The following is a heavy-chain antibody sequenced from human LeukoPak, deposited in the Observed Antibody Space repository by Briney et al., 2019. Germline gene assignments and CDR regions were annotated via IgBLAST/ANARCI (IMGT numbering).Heavy chain of an antibody. CDR1: GGSISSYY. D-gene: IGHD5-18*01. V-gene: IGHV4-59*08. CDR3: ARHSGYSNGYGY. CDR2: IYYSGST. Sequence: PSETLSLTCTVSGGSISSYYWSWIRQPPGKGLEWIGFIYYSGSTNYNPSLKSRVTISVDTSKNHFSLKLSSVTAADTAVYYCARHSGYSNGYGYWGQGTLVTVSS. J-gene: IGHJ4*02.